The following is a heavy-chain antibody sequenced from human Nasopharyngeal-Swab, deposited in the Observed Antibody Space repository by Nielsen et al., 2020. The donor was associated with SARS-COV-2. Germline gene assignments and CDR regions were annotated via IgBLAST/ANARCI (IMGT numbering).Heavy chain of an antibody. J-gene: IGHJ4*02. CDR2: IRNRANSYTT. CDR3: TRDPDYGDNEVLFDY. CDR1: GFTFSDHY. V-gene: IGHV3-72*01. D-gene: IGHD4-17*01. Sequence: GESLKISCAASGFTFSDHYMDWVRQAPGKGLEWVGRIRNRANSYTTEYAASVKGRFAISRDDSKNSLYLQMNSLKTEDTAVYYCTRDPDYGDNEVLFDYWGQGTLVTVSS.